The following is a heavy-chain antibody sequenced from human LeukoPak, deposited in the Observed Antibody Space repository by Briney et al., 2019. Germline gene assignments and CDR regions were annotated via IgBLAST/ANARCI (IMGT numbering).Heavy chain of an antibody. D-gene: IGHD2-2*02. CDR2: INWSGGST. V-gene: IGHV3-20*04. CDR3: ARVNIVVVPAAIRAYYYYYMDV. Sequence: PGGSLRLSCAASGFTFDDYGMSWVRQAPGKGLEWVSGINWSGGSTGCADSVKGRFTISRDNAKNSLYLQMNSLRAEDTALYYCARVNIVVVPAAIRAYYYYYMDVWGKGTTVTVSS. J-gene: IGHJ6*03. CDR1: GFTFDDYG.